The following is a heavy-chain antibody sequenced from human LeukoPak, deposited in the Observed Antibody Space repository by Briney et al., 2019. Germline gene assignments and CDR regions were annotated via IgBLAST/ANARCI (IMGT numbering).Heavy chain of an antibody. CDR2: ISYDGSNK. V-gene: IGHV3-30*03. Sequence: GRSLRLSCAASGFTFSSYGMHWVRQAPGKGLEWVAVISYDGSNKYYADSVKGRFTISRDNSKNTLYLQMNSLRAEDTAVYYCARDSPSDRWGLRFWNPYYFDYWGQGTLVTVSS. CDR3: ARDSPSDRWGLRFWNPYYFDY. D-gene: IGHD2-21*01. J-gene: IGHJ4*02. CDR1: GFTFSSYG.